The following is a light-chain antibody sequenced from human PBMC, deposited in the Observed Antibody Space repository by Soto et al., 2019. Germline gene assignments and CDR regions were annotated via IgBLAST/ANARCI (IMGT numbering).Light chain of an antibody. Sequence: DIVMTQSSFILPVTPGEPASISCRSSQSLLQSNGNNYLDWDVQKPGQSPQLLIYSGSHRASGVPDRFSGSESGTDFTLEISRVEAEDVRVYYCMQAQETPWSFGQGTKVEIK. V-gene: IGKV2-28*01. CDR2: SGS. J-gene: IGKJ1*01. CDR3: MQAQETPWS. CDR1: QSLLQSNGNNY.